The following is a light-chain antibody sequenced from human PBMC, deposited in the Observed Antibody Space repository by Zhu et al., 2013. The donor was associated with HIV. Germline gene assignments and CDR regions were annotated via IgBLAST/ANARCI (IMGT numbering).Light chain of an antibody. J-gene: IGKJ1*01. CDR2: NAS. V-gene: IGKV3-20*01. Sequence: EIVLTQSPGTLSLSPGERATLSCRASQTVSSNFLAWYQQKPGQAPRLLIYNASTRAPGIPDRFSGSGSGTDFTLTISRLEPEDFAVYYCQQYGRSMGNFGQGGKVEVK. CDR1: QTVSSNF. CDR3: QQYGRSMGN.